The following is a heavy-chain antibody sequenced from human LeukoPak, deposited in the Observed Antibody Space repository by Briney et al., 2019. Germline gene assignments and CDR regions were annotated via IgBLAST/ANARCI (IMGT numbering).Heavy chain of an antibody. Sequence: GGSLRLSCAASGFTVSSNHMIWVRQAPGKGLEWVPVIYSGGSTYYADSVKGRFTISRDNSKNTLYLQMNSLRAEDTAVYYCARMGSGSSPWDYWGQGALVTVSS. J-gene: IGHJ4*02. CDR3: ARMGSGSSPWDY. D-gene: IGHD1-26*01. V-gene: IGHV3-53*01. CDR2: IYSGGST. CDR1: GFTVSSNH.